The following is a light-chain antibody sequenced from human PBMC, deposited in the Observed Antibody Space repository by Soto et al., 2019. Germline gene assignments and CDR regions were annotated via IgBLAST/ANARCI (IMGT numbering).Light chain of an antibody. Sequence: EIVWTQSPGTLSLSPRERATHSCRASQSVSRYLAWYQQKPGQAPRLLIYDASNRATGIPARFSGSGSGTDFTLTISSLEPEDFAVYYCQQRSNWPPITFGQGTRLEIK. CDR1: QSVSRY. V-gene: IGKV3-11*01. CDR2: DAS. CDR3: QQRSNWPPIT. J-gene: IGKJ5*01.